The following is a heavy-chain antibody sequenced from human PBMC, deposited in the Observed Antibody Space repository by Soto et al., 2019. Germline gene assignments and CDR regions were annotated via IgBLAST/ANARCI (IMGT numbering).Heavy chain of an antibody. D-gene: IGHD4-17*01. J-gene: IGHJ4*02. CDR2: IYYSGST. CDR3: ARSPAYGGKTSIPLGFDY. CDR1: GGSISSGGYY. V-gene: IGHV4-31*03. Sequence: SETLSLTCTVSGGSISSGGYYWSWIRQHPGKGLEWIGYIYYSGSTYYNPSLKSRVTISVDTSKNQFSLKLSSVTAADTAVYYCARSPAYGGKTSIPLGFDYWGQGTLVTVSS.